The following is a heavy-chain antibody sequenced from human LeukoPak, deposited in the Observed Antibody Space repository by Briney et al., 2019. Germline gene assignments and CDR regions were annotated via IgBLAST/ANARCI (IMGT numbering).Heavy chain of an antibody. D-gene: IGHD3-22*01. J-gene: IGHJ4*02. V-gene: IGHV3-33*01. CDR3: ARDSGDSSGYYPGY. CDR2: IWHDGNNK. Sequence: PGGSLRLSCATSGFAFSTQGMHWVRQAPGKGLEWVAAIWHDGNNKYYVDSVKGRFTISRDNSKNTVYLQMNRLRVEDTAVYYCARDSGDSSGYYPGYWGQGTLVTVSS. CDR1: GFAFSTQG.